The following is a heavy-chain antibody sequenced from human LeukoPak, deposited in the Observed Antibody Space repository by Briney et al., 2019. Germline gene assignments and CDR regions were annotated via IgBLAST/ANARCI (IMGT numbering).Heavy chain of an antibody. J-gene: IGHJ4*02. CDR2: IIAYNGNT. CDR3: ARYSSSWYLYDY. D-gene: IGHD6-13*01. Sequence: GASVKVSCKASGYTFTTYGMTWVRQAPGQGLQWMGIIAYNGNTYYAENLQGRVTVTTDSSTNTAYMELRNLRSDDTAVYYCARYSSSWYLYDYWGQGTLVTVSS. CDR1: GYTFTTYG. V-gene: IGHV1-18*01.